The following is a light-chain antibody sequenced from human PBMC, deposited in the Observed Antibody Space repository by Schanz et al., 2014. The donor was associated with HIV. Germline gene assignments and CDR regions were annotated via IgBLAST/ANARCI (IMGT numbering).Light chain of an antibody. CDR1: SSDFTRSDY. CDR2: DVS. V-gene: IGLV2-14*03. J-gene: IGLJ3*02. CDR3: SSFAGSNIPWV. Sequence: QSALTQPASVSGSPGQSVTISCTSTSSDFTRSDYVCWYQHHPGKAPKLMIYDVSNRPSGVSNRFSGSKSGNTASLTVSGLQPEDEADYYCSSFAGSNIPWVFGGGTKLTVL.